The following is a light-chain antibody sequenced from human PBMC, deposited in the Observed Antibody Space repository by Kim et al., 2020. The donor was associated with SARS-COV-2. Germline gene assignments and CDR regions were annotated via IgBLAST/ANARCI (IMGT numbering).Light chain of an antibody. V-gene: IGKV3-20*01. CDR3: QQYGSTPYT. CDR2: EAF. J-gene: IGKJ2*01. CDR1: QSVGSSL. Sequence: EIVLTQSPGTLSLSPGERVTLSCRASQSVGSSLLAWYQQKPGQAPRLLIYEAFKRVAGIPDRFSGSGSGTDFTLTISRPEPEDFAMYYCQQYGSTPYTFGQGTKLEI.